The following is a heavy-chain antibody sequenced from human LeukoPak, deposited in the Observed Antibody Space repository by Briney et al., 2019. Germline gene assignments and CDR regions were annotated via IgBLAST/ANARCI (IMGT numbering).Heavy chain of an antibody. V-gene: IGHV3-30*18. CDR1: GFTFSSYS. J-gene: IGHJ4*02. Sequence: GGSLRLSCAASGFTFSSYSMNWVRQAPGKGLEWVAVISYDGSNKYYADSVKGRFTISRDNSKNTLYLQMNSLRAEDTAVYYCAKENYSDYWGQGTLVTVSS. CDR2: ISYDGSNK. CDR3: AKENYSDY.